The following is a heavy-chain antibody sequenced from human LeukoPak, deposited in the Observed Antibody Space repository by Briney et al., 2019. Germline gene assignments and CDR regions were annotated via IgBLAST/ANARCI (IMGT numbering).Heavy chain of an antibody. CDR3: AGTLGYCSGGSCYSRPFDY. CDR2: ISSSSTI. D-gene: IGHD2-15*01. CDR1: GFTFSSYS. Sequence: GGSLRLSCAASGFTFSSYSMNWVRQAPGKGLEWVSYISSSSTIYYADSVKGRFTISRDNAKNSLYLQMNSLRAEDTAVYYCAGTLGYCSGGSCYSRPFDYWGQGTLVTVSS. V-gene: IGHV3-48*01. J-gene: IGHJ4*02.